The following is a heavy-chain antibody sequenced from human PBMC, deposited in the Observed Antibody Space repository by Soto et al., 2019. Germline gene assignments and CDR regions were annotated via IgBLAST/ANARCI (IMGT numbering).Heavy chain of an antibody. D-gene: IGHD2-2*01. V-gene: IGHV5-51*01. CDR2: IYPGDSDT. CDR1: GYSFTSYW. Sequence: GESLKISCKGSGYSFTSYWIGWVRQMPGKGLEWMGIIYPGDSDTRYSPSFQGQVTISADKSISTAYLQWSSLKASDTAMYYCARRVRYQLLLQAPGGNWFDPWGQGTLVTVSS. CDR3: ARRVRYQLLLQAPGGNWFDP. J-gene: IGHJ5*02.